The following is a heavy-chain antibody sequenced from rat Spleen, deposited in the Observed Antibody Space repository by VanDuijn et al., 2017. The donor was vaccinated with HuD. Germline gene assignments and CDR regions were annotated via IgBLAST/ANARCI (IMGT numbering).Heavy chain of an antibody. J-gene: IGHJ4*01. Sequence: EVQMVESGGGLVQPGRSLKLSCVASGFTFNNYWMTWIRQAPGKGLEWISSINTDGDSTFYPDSVKGRFTISRHNAENTVYLQMNSLRSEDTATYYCAKGTGVMDAWGQGASVTVSS. CDR3: AKGTGVMDA. V-gene: IGHV5-58*01. CDR2: INTDGDST. CDR1: GFTFNNYW. D-gene: IGHD4-1*01.